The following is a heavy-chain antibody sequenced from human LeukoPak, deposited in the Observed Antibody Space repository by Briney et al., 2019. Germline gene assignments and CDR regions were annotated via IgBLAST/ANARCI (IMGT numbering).Heavy chain of an antibody. Sequence: GRSLRLSCAASGFTFDDYAMHWVRQAPGKGLEWVSGISWNSGSIGYADSVKGRFTISRDNAKNSLYLQMNSLRAEDTAVYYCASIHGVFDYWGQGTLVTVSS. J-gene: IGHJ4*02. D-gene: IGHD6-6*01. CDR3: ASIHGVFDY. CDR1: GFTFDDYA. CDR2: ISWNSGSI. V-gene: IGHV3-9*01.